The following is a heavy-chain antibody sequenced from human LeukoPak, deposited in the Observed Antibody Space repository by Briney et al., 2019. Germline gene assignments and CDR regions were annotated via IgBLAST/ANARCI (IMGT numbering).Heavy chain of an antibody. V-gene: IGHV3-21*05. CDR2: ISGSGHDI. Sequence: PGGSLRLSCAASEFTFSTYAMHWVRQAPGKGVEWVAYISGSGHDINYSDSVKGRFTISRDNAKNSLYLQMSSLRVEDTAVYYCTRDPRHFDSCGQGTLVTVSS. J-gene: IGHJ5*01. D-gene: IGHD6-6*01. CDR3: TRDPRHFDS. CDR1: EFTFSTYA.